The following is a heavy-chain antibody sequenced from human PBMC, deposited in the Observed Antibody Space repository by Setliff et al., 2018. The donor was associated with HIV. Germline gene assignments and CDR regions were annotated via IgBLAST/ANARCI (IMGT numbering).Heavy chain of an antibody. J-gene: IGHJ6*03. CDR2: IHPSGTA. V-gene: IGHV4-34*01. CDR3: ARGVAAAGALMDV. D-gene: IGHD6-13*01. CDR1: GGSFSGYY. Sequence: SETLSLTCAVYGGSFSGYYWSWIRQPPGRGLEWIGEIHPSGTAYYNPSLLSRVTMSLDTSKNQFSLEMTSVTAADTAVYYCARGVAAAGALMDVWGKGTTVTVSS.